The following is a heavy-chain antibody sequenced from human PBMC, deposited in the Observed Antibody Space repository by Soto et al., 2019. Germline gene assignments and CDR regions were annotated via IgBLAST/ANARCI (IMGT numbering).Heavy chain of an antibody. D-gene: IGHD4-4*01. V-gene: IGHV5-51*01. CDR1: GYRFTSYW. Sequence: GESLKISCKGSGYRFTSYWIGSVRQMPGKGLEWMGIIYPGDSDTRYSPSFQGQVTISADKSISTAYLQWSSLKASDTAMYYCARRYSNYYYGMDVWGQGPTVTVSS. CDR3: ARRYSNYYYGMDV. J-gene: IGHJ6*02. CDR2: IYPGDSDT.